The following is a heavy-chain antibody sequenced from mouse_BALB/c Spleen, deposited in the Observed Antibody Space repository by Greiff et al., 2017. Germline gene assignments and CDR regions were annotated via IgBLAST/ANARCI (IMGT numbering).Heavy chain of an antibody. V-gene: IGHV1-55*01. Sequence: QVHVKQPGAELVKPGTSVKLSCKASGYNFTSYWINWVKLRPGQGLEWIGDIYPGSGSTNYNEKFKSKATLTVDTSSSTAYMQLSSLASEDSALYYCARSFFDYWGQGTTLTVSS. CDR2: IYPGSGST. CDR1: GYNFTSYW. CDR3: ARSFFDY. J-gene: IGHJ2*01.